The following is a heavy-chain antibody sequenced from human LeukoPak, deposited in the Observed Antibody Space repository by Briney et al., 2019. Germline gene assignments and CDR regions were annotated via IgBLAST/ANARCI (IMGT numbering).Heavy chain of an antibody. CDR2: ISGSGGST. CDR3: AKDNAGAARQGLNWFDP. V-gene: IGHV3-23*01. D-gene: IGHD6-25*01. CDR1: GFTFSSYA. J-gene: IGHJ5*02. Sequence: GGSLRLSCAASGFTFSSYAMSWLRQAPGKGLEWVSEISGSGGSTLYAVSVKGRFTISRDNSKNTLYLQMNSLRAEDRAIYYCAKDNAGAARQGLNWFDPWGQGTLVTVSS.